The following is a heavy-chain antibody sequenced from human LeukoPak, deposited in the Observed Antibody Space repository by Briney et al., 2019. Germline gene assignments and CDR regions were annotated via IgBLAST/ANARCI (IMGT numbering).Heavy chain of an antibody. CDR2: ININTGNP. D-gene: IGHD5-18*01. V-gene: IGHV7-4-1*02. J-gene: IGHJ4*02. CDR3: AREDGYSYGPVEGVLYYFDY. Sequence: ASVKVSCKASGYTFSSYAMNWVRQAPGQGLEWMGWININTGNPTYAQGFTGRFVFSLDTSVSTAYLQISSLKAEDTAVYYCAREDGYSYGPVEGVLYYFDYWGQGTLVTVSS. CDR1: GYTFSSYA.